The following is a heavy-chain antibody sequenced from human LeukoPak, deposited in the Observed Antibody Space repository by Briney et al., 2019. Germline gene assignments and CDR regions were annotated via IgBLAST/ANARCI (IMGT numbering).Heavy chain of an antibody. CDR3: ARLQTNVLRFLENWFDP. CDR1: GGSFSGYS. CDR2: IYHSGST. J-gene: IGHJ5*02. Sequence: PSETLSLTCAVYGGSFSGYSWSWIRQPPGKGLEWIGYIYHSGSTYYNPSLKSRVTISVDRSKNQFSLKLSSVTAAGTAVYYCARLQTNVLRFLENWFDPWGQGTLVTVSS. D-gene: IGHD3-3*01. V-gene: IGHV4-30-2*01.